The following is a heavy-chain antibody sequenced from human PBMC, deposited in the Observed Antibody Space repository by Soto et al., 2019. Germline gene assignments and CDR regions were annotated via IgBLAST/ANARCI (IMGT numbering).Heavy chain of an antibody. CDR3: ARELERLFDY. V-gene: IGHV3-30-3*01. Sequence: QVQLVESGGGVVQPGRSLRLSCAASGFTFSSYAMHWVRQAPGKGLEWVAVISYDGSNKYYADSVKGRFTISRDNSKNTLYLQMNSLRAEDTAVYYCARELERLFDYWGQGTLVTVSS. CDR1: GFTFSSYA. CDR2: ISYDGSNK. J-gene: IGHJ4*02. D-gene: IGHD1-1*01.